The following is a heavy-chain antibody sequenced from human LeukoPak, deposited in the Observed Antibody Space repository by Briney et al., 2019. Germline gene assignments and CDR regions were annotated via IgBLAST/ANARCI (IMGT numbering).Heavy chain of an antibody. CDR3: TRDLQEEDV. J-gene: IGHJ6*02. D-gene: IGHD1-1*01. Sequence: GGSLRLSCAASGFTFSSYSMNWVRQAPGKGLEWVSSISSSSSYIYYADSVKGRFTISRDNANNSQHLQMNSLKTEDTAVYYCTRDLQEEDVWGQGITVTVSS. CDR2: ISSSSSYI. CDR1: GFTFSSYS. V-gene: IGHV3-21*04.